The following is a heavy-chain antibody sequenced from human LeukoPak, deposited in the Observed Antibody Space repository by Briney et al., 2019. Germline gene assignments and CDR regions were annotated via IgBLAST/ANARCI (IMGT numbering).Heavy chain of an antibody. V-gene: IGHV4-59*08. CDR1: GASIISYH. CDR3: ARSPLESRRDAYNFYFDY. Sequence: SETLSLTCSVSGASIISYHWSWVRQPPGKGLEWIGFVHYSGSTNYNPSLKSRVTISADTSKYQFSLSLTSVTAADTALYYCARSPLESRRDAYNFYFDYWGQGALVTVSS. J-gene: IGHJ4*02. CDR2: VHYSGST. D-gene: IGHD5-24*01.